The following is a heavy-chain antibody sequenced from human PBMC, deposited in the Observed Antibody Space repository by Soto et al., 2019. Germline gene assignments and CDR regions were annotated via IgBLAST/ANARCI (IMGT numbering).Heavy chain of an antibody. CDR2: IYSGGSA. J-gene: IGHJ4*02. Sequence: EVQLMESGGGLIQPGGSLRVSCAVSGFTVSTKYMTWVRQAPGKGLEWVSVIYSGGSAYYADSVKGRFTISKDSSTNTLYLQINSLRAEDTAMYFCAREDPYNGNVLDYWGQGTLVTVSS. CDR1: GFTVSTKY. V-gene: IGHV3-53*01. CDR3: AREDPYNGNVLDY. D-gene: IGHD1-1*01.